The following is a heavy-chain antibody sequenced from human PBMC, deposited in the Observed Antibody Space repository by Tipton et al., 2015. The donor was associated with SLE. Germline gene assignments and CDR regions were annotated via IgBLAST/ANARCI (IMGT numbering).Heavy chain of an antibody. D-gene: IGHD3-10*01. CDR3: ARDHFGLGSYPDY. J-gene: IGHJ4*02. CDR2: INPDSGGT. V-gene: IGHV1-2*02. CDR1: GYTFTGYY. Sequence: HLVQSGAEVKQPGASVKVSCKASGYTFTGYYIHWVRQAPGQGLEWMGWINPDSGGTTYAQNFQGRVTMTRDTSISTAYMELRSDDTAVYFCARDHFGLGSYPDYWGQGTLVTVSS.